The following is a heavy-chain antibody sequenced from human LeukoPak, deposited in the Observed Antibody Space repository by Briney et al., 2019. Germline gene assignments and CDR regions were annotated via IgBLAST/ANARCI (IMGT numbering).Heavy chain of an antibody. V-gene: IGHV3-30*03. CDR3: ARDLGYSYGSSAFDI. Sequence: QTGGSLRLSCAASGFTFSSYGMHWVRQAPGKGLEWVAVISYDGSNKYYADSVKGRFTISRDNSKNTLYLQMNSLRAEDTAVYYCARDLGYSYGSSAFDIWGQGTMVTVSS. CDR1: GFTFSSYG. D-gene: IGHD5-18*01. J-gene: IGHJ3*02. CDR2: ISYDGSNK.